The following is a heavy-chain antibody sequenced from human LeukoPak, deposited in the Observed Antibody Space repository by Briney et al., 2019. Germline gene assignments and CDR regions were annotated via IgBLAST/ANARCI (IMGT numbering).Heavy chain of an antibody. CDR3: AKGGSSSSWFPFDY. Sequence: GGSLRLSCAASGFTFSSYAMSWVRQAPGKGLEWVSAISGSGGSTYYADSVKGRFTISRDNSRNTLYLQMNSLRAEDTAVYYCAKGGSSSSWFPFDYWGQGTLVTVSS. CDR1: GFTFSSYA. V-gene: IGHV3-23*01. CDR2: ISGSGGST. D-gene: IGHD6-13*01. J-gene: IGHJ4*02.